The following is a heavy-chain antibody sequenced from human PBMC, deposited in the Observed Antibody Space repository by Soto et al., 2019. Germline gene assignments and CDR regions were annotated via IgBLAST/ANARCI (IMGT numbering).Heavy chain of an antibody. D-gene: IGHD6-25*01. CDR3: AKASVAGLGVPIAAAY. CDR1: GLNFGSYA. Sequence: PVGLLRVPCAASGLNFGSYAMSCVRKAPLKGLEWVSAVRGSGGSTYYADSVKGRFTISRDNSKNTLYLQVNSLRAEDTAVYYCAKASVAGLGVPIAAAYWGQGTLVTVSS. V-gene: IGHV3-23*01. CDR2: VRGSGGST. J-gene: IGHJ4*02.